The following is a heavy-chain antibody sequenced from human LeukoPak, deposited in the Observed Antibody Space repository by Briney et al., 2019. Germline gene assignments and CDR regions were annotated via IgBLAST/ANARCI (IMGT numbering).Heavy chain of an antibody. J-gene: IGHJ4*02. V-gene: IGHV3-74*01. CDR3: AKGSSGYCSGGSCYAFDY. CDR1: GLTFSSHW. Sequence: GGSLRLSCAASGLTFSSHWMHWVRQAPGKGLVWVSRITNDGSSTTYADSVKGRFTISRDNSKNTLYLQMNSLRAEDTAVYYCAKGSSGYCSGGSCYAFDYWGQGTLVTVSS. D-gene: IGHD2-15*01. CDR2: ITNDGSST.